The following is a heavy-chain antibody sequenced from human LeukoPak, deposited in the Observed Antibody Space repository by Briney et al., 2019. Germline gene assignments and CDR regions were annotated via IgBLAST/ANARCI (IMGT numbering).Heavy chain of an antibody. CDR1: GFTFSSYA. CDR3: AKDWGGYCSSTSCGEHFDY. J-gene: IGHJ4*02. Sequence: PGGSLRLSCAASGFTFSSYAMSWVRQAPGKGLGWVSAISGSGGSTYYADSVKGRFTISRDNSKNTLYLQMNSLRAEDTAVYYCAKDWGGYCSSTSCGEHFDYWGQGTLVTVSS. V-gene: IGHV3-23*01. CDR2: ISGSGGST. D-gene: IGHD2-2*01.